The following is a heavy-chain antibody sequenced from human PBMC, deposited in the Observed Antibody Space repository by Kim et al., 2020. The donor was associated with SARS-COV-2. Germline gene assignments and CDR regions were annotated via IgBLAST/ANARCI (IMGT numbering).Heavy chain of an antibody. CDR2: IYPGDSDT. CDR1: GYSFTSYW. CDR3: ARTGEFNYYYYGMDV. J-gene: IGHJ6*02. Sequence: GESLKISCKGSGYSFTSYWIGWVRQMPGKGLEWMGIIYPGDSDTRYSPYFQGQVTISADKSISTAYLQWSSLKASDTAMYYCARTGEFNYYYYGMDVWGQGTTVTVSS. D-gene: IGHD3-10*01. V-gene: IGHV5-51*01.